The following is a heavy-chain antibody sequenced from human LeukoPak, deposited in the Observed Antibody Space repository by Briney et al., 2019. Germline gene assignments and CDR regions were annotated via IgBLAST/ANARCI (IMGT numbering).Heavy chain of an antibody. CDR2: IRSKAYGGTT. J-gene: IGHJ6*03. CDR3: TRGATYYYDSSGYYYYYYYMDV. V-gene: IGHV3-49*03. D-gene: IGHD3-22*01. CDR1: GFTFGDYA. Sequence: GRSLRLSCTASGFTFGDYAMSWFRRAPGKGLEWVGFIRSKAYGGTTEYAASVEGRFTISRDDSKSIAYLQMNSLKTEDTAVYYCTRGATYYYDSSGYYYYYYYMDVWGKGTTVTISS.